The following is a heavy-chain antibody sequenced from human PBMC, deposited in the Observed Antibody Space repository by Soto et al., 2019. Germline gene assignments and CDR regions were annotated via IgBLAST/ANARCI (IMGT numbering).Heavy chain of an antibody. J-gene: IGHJ6*02. CDR2: ISYDGSNK. CDR3: ARDNRDYYGSGRGYYYYGMDV. Sequence: PGGSLRLSCAASGFTFSSYAMHWVRQAPGKGLEWVAVISYDGSNKYYADSVKGRFTISRDNSKNTLYLQMNSLRAEDTAVYYCARDNRDYYGSGRGYYYYGMDVWGQGTTVTVSS. V-gene: IGHV3-30-3*01. D-gene: IGHD3-10*01. CDR1: GFTFSSYA.